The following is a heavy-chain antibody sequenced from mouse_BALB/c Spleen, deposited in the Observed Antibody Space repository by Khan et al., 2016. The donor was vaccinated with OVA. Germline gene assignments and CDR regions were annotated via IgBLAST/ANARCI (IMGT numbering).Heavy chain of an antibody. V-gene: IGHV1-7*01. D-gene: IGHD1-1*01. J-gene: IGHJ3*01. CDR3: TSHGSNYSWFGY. CDR1: GYTFTNYW. CDR2: IDPTTGYT. Sequence: VQLQESGAELAKPGASVKMSCKASGYTFTNYWMHWVKQRPGQGLEWIGYIDPTTGYTEYNQKFKDKATLTADKSSSTAYMQLSSLTSEDSAVYYCTSHGSNYSWFGYWGQGTLVTVSA.